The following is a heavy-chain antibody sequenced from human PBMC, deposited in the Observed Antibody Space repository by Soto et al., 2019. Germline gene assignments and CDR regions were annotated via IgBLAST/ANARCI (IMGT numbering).Heavy chain of an antibody. CDR3: ARERGGYSYGDY. D-gene: IGHD5-18*01. J-gene: IGHJ4*02. CDR2: VNIYEGTT. V-gene: IGHV1-18*01. CDR1: GYTFISYG. Sequence: QVQLVQSGAEVKKPGASVKVSCKPSGYTFISYGITWVRQAPGQGLKWMGWVNIYEGTTNYAQKFQGRVTMTTDTSTSTVYLELRSLRSDDTAIYYCARERGGYSYGDYWGQGTLVTVSS.